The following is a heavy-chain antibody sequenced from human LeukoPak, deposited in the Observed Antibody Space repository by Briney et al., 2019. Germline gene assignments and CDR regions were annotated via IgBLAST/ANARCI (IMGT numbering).Heavy chain of an antibody. CDR1: TFSIGTNYY. V-gene: IGHV4-38-2*02. CDR3: ARSPCGADCYFDS. CDR2: TSHRGRT. Sequence: SETLSLTCTVSTFSIGTNYYWGWIRQPPGKGLEWIASTSHRGRTFYKTPLQSRVTMSVDTSKNQFSLSLRSVTAAETAVYYCARSPCGADCYFDSWGQGTLVTVSS. D-gene: IGHD2-21*02. J-gene: IGHJ4*02.